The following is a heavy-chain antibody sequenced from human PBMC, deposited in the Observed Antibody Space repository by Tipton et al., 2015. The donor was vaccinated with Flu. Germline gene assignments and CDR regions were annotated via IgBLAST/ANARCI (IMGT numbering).Heavy chain of an antibody. J-gene: IGHJ4*02. D-gene: IGHD2-2*01. CDR2: IYYSGST. CDR3: ARDPSLGMPEYFDY. V-gene: IGHV4-31*03. Sequence: LRLSCSVSGGSISSGGAYWSWFRQLPGKGLEWIGCIYYSGSTYYNASLRSRLTISVDTSRNLFSLNLNSVTAADTAIYYCARDPSLGMPEYFDYWGQGTLVTASS. CDR1: GGSISSGGAY.